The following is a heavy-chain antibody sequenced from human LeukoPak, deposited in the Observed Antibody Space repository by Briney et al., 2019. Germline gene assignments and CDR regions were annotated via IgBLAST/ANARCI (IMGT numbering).Heavy chain of an antibody. J-gene: IGHJ4*02. CDR1: GFTFSSYG. CDR3: AKDPEWFGELSVSFDY. V-gene: IGHV3-30*18. Sequence: PGRSLRLSCAASGFTFSSYGMHWVRQAPGKGLEGVAVISYDGSNKYYADSVKGRFTISRGNSKNTLYLQMNSLRAEDTAVYYCAKDPEWFGELSVSFDYWGQGTLVTVSS. CDR2: ISYDGSNK. D-gene: IGHD3-10*01.